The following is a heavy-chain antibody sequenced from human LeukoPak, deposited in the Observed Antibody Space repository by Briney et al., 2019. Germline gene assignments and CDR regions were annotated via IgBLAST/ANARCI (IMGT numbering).Heavy chain of an antibody. Sequence: ASVKVSCKASGYTFTSYGISWVRQAPGQGLEWMGWISAYNGNTNYAQKLQGRVTMTTDTSTSTAYMELRSLRSDDTAVYYRAQTSGYDDRFDYWGQGTLVTVSS. CDR3: AQTSGYDDRFDY. CDR1: GYTFTSYG. CDR2: ISAYNGNT. J-gene: IGHJ4*02. V-gene: IGHV1-18*01. D-gene: IGHD5-12*01.